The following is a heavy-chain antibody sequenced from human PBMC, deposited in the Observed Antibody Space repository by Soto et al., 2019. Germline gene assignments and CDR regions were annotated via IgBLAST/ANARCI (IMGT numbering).Heavy chain of an antibody. CDR3: ARPRLTNYYYFGMDV. CDR1: GFIFSDFG. Sequence: QMQLVESGGGVVQPGRSLRLSCAASGFIFSDFGMHWVRQAPGKGLEWVAVISTDGLNKYYADSVRGRLTVSRDDSKSTLYLQMNSLRVEDTAAYYCARPRLTNYYYFGMDVWGQGTTVTVSS. J-gene: IGHJ6*02. CDR2: ISTDGLNK. D-gene: IGHD2-8*01. V-gene: IGHV3-30*03.